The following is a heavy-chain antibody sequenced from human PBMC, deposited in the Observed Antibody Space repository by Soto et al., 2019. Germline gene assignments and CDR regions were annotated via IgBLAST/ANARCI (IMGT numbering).Heavy chain of an antibody. V-gene: IGHV1-3*01. CDR3: ARGPGGPDGPGDY. D-gene: IGHD2-15*01. CDR1: GYTFTSYA. Sequence: SVKVSCKASGYTFTSYAMHWVRQAPGQRREWMGXINAGNGNRKXSQKFQGRVTITRDTSASTAYMELSSLRSEDTAVYYCARGPGGPDGPGDYWGQGTLVTVSS. CDR2: INAGNGNR. J-gene: IGHJ4*02.